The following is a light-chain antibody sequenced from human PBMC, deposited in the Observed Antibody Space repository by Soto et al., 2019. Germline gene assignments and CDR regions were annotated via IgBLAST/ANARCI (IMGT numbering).Light chain of an antibody. Sequence: QSALTQPRSVSGSPGQSVTISCSGTSSGVGGYEYVSWYQQHPGKAPRLLIYHVGQRPSGVPDRFSGSKSGTTASLTISGLQADDEADYFCSSYTDGRTFVFGGGTKVTVL. V-gene: IGLV2-11*01. CDR3: SSYTDGRTFV. CDR1: SSGVGGYEY. CDR2: HVG. J-gene: IGLJ2*01.